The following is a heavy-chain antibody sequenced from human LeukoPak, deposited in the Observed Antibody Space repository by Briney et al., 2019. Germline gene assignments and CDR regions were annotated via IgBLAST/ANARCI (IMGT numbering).Heavy chain of an antibody. CDR1: GYSISSGYY. V-gene: IGHV4-38-2*02. J-gene: IGHJ1*01. CDR3: AREVEQWD. Sequence: SETLSLTCTVSGYSISSGYYWGWIRQPPGKGLEWIGSIYHSGSTYYNPSLKSRVTISVDTSKNQFSLKLSSVTAADTAVYYCAREVEQWDWGQGTLVTVSS. D-gene: IGHD6-19*01. CDR2: IYHSGST.